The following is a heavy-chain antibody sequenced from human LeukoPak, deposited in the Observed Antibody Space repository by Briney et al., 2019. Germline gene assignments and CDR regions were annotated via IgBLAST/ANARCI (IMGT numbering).Heavy chain of an antibody. V-gene: IGHV1-8*01. D-gene: IGHD5-12*01. CDR1: GYTFTSYD. CDR2: MNPNSGNT. CDR3: ARGPTRPWFDP. Sequence: ASVKVSCKASGYTFTSYDINWVRQATGQGLEWMGWMNPNSGNTGYAQKFQGRVTITRDTSASTAYMELSSLRSEDTAVYYCARGPTRPWFDPWGQGTLVTVSS. J-gene: IGHJ5*02.